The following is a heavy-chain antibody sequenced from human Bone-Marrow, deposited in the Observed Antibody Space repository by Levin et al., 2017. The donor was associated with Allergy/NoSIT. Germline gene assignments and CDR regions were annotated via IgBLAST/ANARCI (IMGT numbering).Heavy chain of an antibody. Sequence: PGGSLRLSCAASGFTFSSYSMHWVRQAPGKGLEWVAVISYDGSNKYYADSVKGRFTISRDNSKNTLYLQMNSLRAEDTAVYYCAKEYTYYYGSGSYLSYFHEIDYWGQGTLVTVSS. CDR1: GFTFSSYS. D-gene: IGHD3-10*01. J-gene: IGHJ4*02. CDR2: ISYDGSNK. CDR3: AKEYTYYYGSGSYLSYFHEIDY. V-gene: IGHV3-30*18.